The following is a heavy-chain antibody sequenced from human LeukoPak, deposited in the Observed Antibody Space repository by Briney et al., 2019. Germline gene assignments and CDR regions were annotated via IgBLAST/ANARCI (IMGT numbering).Heavy chain of an antibody. CDR1: GFTVSSNY. V-gene: IGHV3-66*04. CDR3: AKQGLYYYDSSGYYYFDY. J-gene: IGHJ4*02. D-gene: IGHD3-22*01. Sequence: GGSLRLSCAASGFTVSSNYMTWVRQAPGQGLEWVSVIYTDGNTYYADSVKGRFTISRDNSKNTLYLQMNSLRAEDTAVYYCAKQGLYYYDSSGYYYFDYWGQGTLVTVSS. CDR2: IYTDGNT.